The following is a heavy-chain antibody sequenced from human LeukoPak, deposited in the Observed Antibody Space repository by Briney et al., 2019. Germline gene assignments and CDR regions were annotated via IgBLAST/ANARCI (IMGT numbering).Heavy chain of an antibody. CDR3: AGLEGRYSTGLYYYFDY. Sequence: PSETQSLTCAVSGGSISSINLWSWVRQPPGKGLEWIGEMYLSGTTHYNPSLKSRVTISIDKSRNQLSLELSSVTAADTAVYYCAGLEGRYSTGLYYYFDYWGQGILVTVSS. V-gene: IGHV4-4*02. J-gene: IGHJ4*02. CDR2: MYLSGTT. CDR1: GGSISSINL. D-gene: IGHD6-19*01.